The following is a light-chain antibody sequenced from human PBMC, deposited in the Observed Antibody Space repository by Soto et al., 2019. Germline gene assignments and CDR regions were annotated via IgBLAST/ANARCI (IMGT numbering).Light chain of an antibody. Sequence: VVMTQSQGTLSLSPGARATLSCRAGQSIANNYLTWYQQKPGQAPRVLIYDASTRATGIPDRFSGSGSGTDFTLTISRLEPEDSAVYYCQQYGSSPWTFGQGTKV. V-gene: IGKV3-20*01. CDR3: QQYGSSPWT. CDR2: DAS. J-gene: IGKJ1*01. CDR1: QSIANNY.